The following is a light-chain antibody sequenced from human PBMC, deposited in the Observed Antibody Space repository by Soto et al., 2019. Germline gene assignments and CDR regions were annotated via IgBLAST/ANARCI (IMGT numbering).Light chain of an antibody. J-gene: IGLJ1*01. V-gene: IGLV2-14*01. CDR2: EVS. CDR3: TSYPSRSTLDV. Sequence: QSVLTQPASVSGSPGQSITISCTGTSSDVGGYNYVSWYQQHPGKAPKLIIYEVSNRPTGVSNRFSGSKSGHTTSLTISGLQSEDEADYFCTSYPSRSTLDVFGTGTKGTVL. CDR1: SSDVGGYNY.